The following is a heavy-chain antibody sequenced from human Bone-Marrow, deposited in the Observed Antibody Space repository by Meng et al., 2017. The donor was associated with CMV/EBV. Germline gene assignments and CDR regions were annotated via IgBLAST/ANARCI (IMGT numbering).Heavy chain of an antibody. Sequence: VRLGAYGRKPRDSVKASCKDSRYPFTSYGSSGERQAPGRGLEWRGWISANNGNTNYEQKLQGRVTMTTDTSTITAYMELRSLRSDDTAVYYCARGGGRGDYWGQGTLVTVSS. CDR3: ARGGGRGDY. J-gene: IGHJ4*02. CDR2: ISANNGNT. V-gene: IGHV1-18*01. D-gene: IGHD3-10*01. CDR1: RYPFTSYG.